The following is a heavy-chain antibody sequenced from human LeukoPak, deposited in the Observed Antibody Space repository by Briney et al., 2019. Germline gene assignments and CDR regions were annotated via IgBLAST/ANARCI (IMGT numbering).Heavy chain of an antibody. CDR3: ARDLRKYDYVWGSYRYTGIDY. J-gene: IGHJ4*02. D-gene: IGHD3-16*02. Sequence: SGGSLRLSCAASGFTFSTYDMSWVRQAPGKGLEWVSVIIGGDGRTYYADSVRGRFTISRDNSKNTLYLQMNSLGAEDTAVYYCARDLRKYDYVWGSYRYTGIDYWGQGTLVTVSS. CDR1: GFTFSTYD. CDR2: IIGGDGRT. V-gene: IGHV3-23*01.